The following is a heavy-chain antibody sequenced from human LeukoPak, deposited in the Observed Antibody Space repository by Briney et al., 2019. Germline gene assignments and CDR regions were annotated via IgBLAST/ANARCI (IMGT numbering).Heavy chain of an antibody. J-gene: IGHJ6*02. CDR1: GFTFSNAW. V-gene: IGHV3-15*01. Sequence: GGSLRLSCAASGFTFSNAWMSWVRQAPGKGLEWVGRIKSKTDGGTTDYAAPVKGRFTISRGDSKNTLYLQMNSLKTEDTAVYYCTTDTRYERYYYGMDVWGQGTTVTVSS. CDR3: TTDTRYERYYYGMDV. D-gene: IGHD1-1*01. CDR2: IKSKTDGGTT.